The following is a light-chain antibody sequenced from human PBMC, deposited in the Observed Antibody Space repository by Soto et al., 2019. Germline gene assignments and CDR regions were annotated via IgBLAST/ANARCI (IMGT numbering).Light chain of an antibody. CDR1: QSVSSTY. CDR3: QQLSNWLT. CDR2: GAA. J-gene: IGKJ4*01. Sequence: EIVLTQSPGTLSLSPGERATLSCRASQSVSSTYFSWYQQKPGQALRLLIYGAASRATGIPDRFSGSGSGTYFTLTICRLEPEDFAVYYCQQLSNWLTFVGATKVDIK. V-gene: IGKV3D-20*02.